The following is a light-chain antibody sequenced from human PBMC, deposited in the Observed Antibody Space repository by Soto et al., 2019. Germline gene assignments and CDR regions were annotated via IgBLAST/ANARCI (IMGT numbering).Light chain of an antibody. CDR2: EVS. CDR3: SSYTSRSTLV. V-gene: IGLV2-14*01. Sequence: QSALTQPASVSGSPGQSITISCTGTSSDVGGYNYVSWYQQHPGKAPKLMIYEVSNRTSGVSNRFSGSKSGNTASLTISGLQAEDEGDYYCSSYTSRSTLVFGTGTKLTVL. CDR1: SSDVGGYNY. J-gene: IGLJ1*01.